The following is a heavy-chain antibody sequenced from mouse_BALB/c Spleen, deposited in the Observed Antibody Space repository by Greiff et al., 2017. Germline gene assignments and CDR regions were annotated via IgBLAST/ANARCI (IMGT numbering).Heavy chain of an antibody. CDR2: ISSGGSYT. V-gene: IGHV5-6-4*01. CDR1: GFTFSSYT. J-gene: IGHJ3*01. CDR3: TRDTGIYGD. D-gene: IGHD1-1*02. Sequence: DVKLVESGGGLVKPGGSLKLSCAASGFTFSSYTMSWVRQTPEKRLEWVATISSGGSYTYYPDSVKGRFTISRDNAKNTLYLQMSSLKSEDTAMYYCTRDTGIYGDWGQGTLVTVS.